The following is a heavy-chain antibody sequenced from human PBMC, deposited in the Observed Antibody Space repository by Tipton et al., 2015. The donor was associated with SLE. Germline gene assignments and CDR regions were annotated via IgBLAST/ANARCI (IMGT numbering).Heavy chain of an antibody. CDR2: TNPDGSSI. CDR1: GFTFSHSW. D-gene: IGHD3-9*01. CDR3: AREDKILTGYWITYYLDC. V-gene: IGHV3-7*01. J-gene: IGHJ4*02. Sequence: SLRLSCVASGFTFSHSWMTWVRQAPGRGLEWVANTNPDGSSIYYVPSVRGRFTMSRDNAKKSLYLQMNSLRAEDTAVYYCAREDKILTGYWITYYLDCWSQGTLVTVSS.